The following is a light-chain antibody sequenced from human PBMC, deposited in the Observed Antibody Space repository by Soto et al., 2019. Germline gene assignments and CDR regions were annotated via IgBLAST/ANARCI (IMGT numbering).Light chain of an antibody. Sequence: EIVLTQSPGTLSLSPWERATLSCRASQSVSSSYLGWYQQKPGQAPRLLMYGASSRATGIPERFSGSGSGTDFALTISRLEPEDFAVYYCQQYGSSPRTFGQGTKVDIK. V-gene: IGKV3-20*01. CDR1: QSVSSSY. J-gene: IGKJ1*01. CDR3: QQYGSSPRT. CDR2: GAS.